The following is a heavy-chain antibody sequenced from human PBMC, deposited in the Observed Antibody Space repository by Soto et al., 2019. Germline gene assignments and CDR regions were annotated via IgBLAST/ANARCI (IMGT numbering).Heavy chain of an antibody. CDR2: ISRSSSTI. CDR1: GFTFSSYS. V-gene: IGHV3-48*01. J-gene: IGHJ4*02. CDR3: ARYAPARYCSSTSCPRFDD. D-gene: IGHD2-2*01. Sequence: EVQLVESGGGLVQPGGSLRLSCAASGFTFSSYSMNWVRPAPGKGLEWDSYISRSSSTIYYADSVKGRFTISRDNAKNSLYLKMTSLRAEYTAVYYCARYAPARYCSSTSCPRFDDWGQGTMVTVSS.